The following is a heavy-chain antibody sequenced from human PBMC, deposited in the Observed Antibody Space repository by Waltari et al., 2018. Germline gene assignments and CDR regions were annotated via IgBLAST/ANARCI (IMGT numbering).Heavy chain of an antibody. V-gene: IGHV3-74*01. J-gene: IGHJ4*02. CDR3: ASSLTRMCYFDY. D-gene: IGHD2-15*01. Sequence: EVQLVESGGGLVQPGGSLRLSCAASGFTFSKFWIHWVRQIPGKGLMWVSRINGEGRSATYADSVKGRFTISRDNAKNTLYLQMNTLRPEDTALYYCASSLTRMCYFDYWGQGTLVTVSS. CDR1: GFTFSKFW. CDR2: INGEGRSA.